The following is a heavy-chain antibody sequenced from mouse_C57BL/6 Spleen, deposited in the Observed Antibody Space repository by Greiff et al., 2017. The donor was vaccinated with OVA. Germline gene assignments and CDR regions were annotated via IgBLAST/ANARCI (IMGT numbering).Heavy chain of an antibody. J-gene: IGHJ3*01. CDR1: GFTFSDYG. Sequence: EVQLVESGGGLVKPGGSLKLSCAASGFTFSDYGMHWVRQAPEKGLEWVAYISSGSSTIYYADTVTGRFTISRDNAKNTLFLQKTSVRSEDTAMYYCARPYYGSSYWFAYWGQGTLVTVSA. D-gene: IGHD1-1*01. CDR2: ISSGSSTI. V-gene: IGHV5-17*01. CDR3: ARPYYGSSYWFAY.